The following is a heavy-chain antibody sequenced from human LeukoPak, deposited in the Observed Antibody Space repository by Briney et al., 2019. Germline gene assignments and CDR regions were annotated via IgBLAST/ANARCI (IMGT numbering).Heavy chain of an antibody. V-gene: IGHV3-74*01. D-gene: IGHD3-16*01. Sequence: PGGSLRLSCEVPGLSFSNYWMHWVRQAPGKGLVWVARTNLHGTAVDYADSVKGRFIISRDNAKNTLFLQMNSLRVEDTAVYYCASAYTYVRLGDHWGQGTLATVSS. CDR1: GLSFSNYW. CDR2: TNLHGTAV. CDR3: ASAYTYVRLGDH. J-gene: IGHJ4*02.